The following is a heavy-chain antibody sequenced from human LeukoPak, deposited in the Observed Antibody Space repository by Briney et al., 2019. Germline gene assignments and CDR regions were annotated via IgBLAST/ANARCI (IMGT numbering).Heavy chain of an antibody. Sequence: ASVKVSCKASGYTFTSYYMHWVRQAPGQGLEWMGIINPSGGSTSYAQKFQGRVTMTRDTSISTAYMELSRLRSDDTAVYYCARVKRGGRYGPIDYWGQGTLATVSS. J-gene: IGHJ4*02. CDR3: ARVKRGGRYGPIDY. CDR1: GYTFTSYY. D-gene: IGHD6-19*01. V-gene: IGHV1-46*01. CDR2: INPSGGST.